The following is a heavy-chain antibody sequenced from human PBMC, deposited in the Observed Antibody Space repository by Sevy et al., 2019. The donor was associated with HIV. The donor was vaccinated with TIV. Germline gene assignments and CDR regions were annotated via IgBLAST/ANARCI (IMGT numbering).Heavy chain of an antibody. D-gene: IGHD2-21*01. CDR2: ISYTGTT. CDR1: GDSFNTDSYH. CDR3: ARDRSHIPRALEI. Sequence: SETLSLTCSVSGDSFNTDSYHWTWIRQQPGKGLEWIGFISYTGTTSYNPSLESRVTISVSPSKRQSSLRLTPVIAADTAVYYCARDRSHIPRALEIWGQGTMVTVSS. V-gene: IGHV4-31*03. J-gene: IGHJ3*02.